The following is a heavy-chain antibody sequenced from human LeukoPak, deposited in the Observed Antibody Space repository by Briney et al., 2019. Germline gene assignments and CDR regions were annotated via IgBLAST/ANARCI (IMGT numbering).Heavy chain of an antibody. CDR3: TRSLVDGDYYYNMDV. V-gene: IGHV3-30*02. Sequence: QPGGSLRLSCAASGFTFSSYWMHWVRQAPGKGLEWVTFIRPDESDTYYADTVKGRFTISRDNSENTLSLQLTSLRPEDTAVYYCTRSLVDGDYYYNMDVWGKGTTVTVSS. D-gene: IGHD2-8*02. J-gene: IGHJ6*03. CDR1: GFTFSSYW. CDR2: IRPDESDT.